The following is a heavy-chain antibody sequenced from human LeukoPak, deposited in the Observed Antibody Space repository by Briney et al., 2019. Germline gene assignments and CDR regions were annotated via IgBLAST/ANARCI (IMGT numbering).Heavy chain of an antibody. J-gene: IGHJ4*02. CDR1: GFTFSSYW. V-gene: IGHV3-7*05. CDR2: IKQDGSEK. CDR3: ARRSSRTWSNFDY. D-gene: IGHD6-13*01. Sequence: PGGSLTLSCVASGFTFSSYWMSWVRQAPGKGLEWVANIKQDGSEKYYVDSVKGRFTISRDNAKNSLYLQMNSLRAEDTAVYYCARRSSRTWSNFDYWGQGTLVTVSS.